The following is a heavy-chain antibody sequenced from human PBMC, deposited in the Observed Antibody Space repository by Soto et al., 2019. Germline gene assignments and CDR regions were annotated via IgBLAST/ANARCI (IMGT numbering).Heavy chain of an antibody. CDR3: ARGASYYDSSGYNSGWFDP. CDR1: DGSFSDDY. J-gene: IGHJ5*02. CDR2: FRHRGRT. V-gene: IGHV4-34*01. D-gene: IGHD3-22*01. Sequence: SETLSLTCAVHDGSFSDDYWSWVRQAPGKGLEWIGEFRHRGRTKYNPSLEGRVTISADTSNSQFSLRLTSVTAADTAVYFCARGASYYDSSGYNSGWFDPWGQGTLVTVSS.